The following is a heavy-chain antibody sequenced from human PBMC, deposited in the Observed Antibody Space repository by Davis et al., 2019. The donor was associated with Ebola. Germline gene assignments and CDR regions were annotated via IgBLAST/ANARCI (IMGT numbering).Heavy chain of an antibody. V-gene: IGHV3-74*01. Sequence: PGGSLRLSCAASGFTFSSYWMHWVRQAPGKGLVWVSRINSDGSSTSYADSVKGRFTISRDNAKNTLYLQMNSLRAEDTAVYYCASLGYGANSNLWGQGTLVTVSS. CDR3: ASLGYGANSNL. CDR1: GFTFSSYW. D-gene: IGHD4-23*01. J-gene: IGHJ4*02. CDR2: INSDGSST.